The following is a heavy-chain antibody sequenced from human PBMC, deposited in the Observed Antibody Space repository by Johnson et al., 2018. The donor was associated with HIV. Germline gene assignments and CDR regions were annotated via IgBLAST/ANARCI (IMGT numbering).Heavy chain of an antibody. CDR1: GFTVSSNY. CDR3: AREPGSSSRLGAFDI. V-gene: IGHV3-66*02. CDR2: IYSGGST. J-gene: IGHJ3*02. Sequence: VQLVESGGGLVQPGGSLRLSCAASGFTVSSNYMSWVRQAPGKGLEWVSVIYSGGSTYYADSVKGRFTISRDNSKNTLYRQMNSLRAEDTAVYYCAREPGSSSRLGAFDIWGQGTMVTVSS. D-gene: IGHD6-13*01.